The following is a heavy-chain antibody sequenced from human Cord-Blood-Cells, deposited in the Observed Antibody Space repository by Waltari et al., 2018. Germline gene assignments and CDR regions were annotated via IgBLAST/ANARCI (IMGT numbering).Heavy chain of an antibody. CDR3: ARSDFWSGYYDY. V-gene: IGHV4-59*11. CDR1: GGSISSHY. CDR2: IYYSGST. J-gene: IGHJ4*02. Sequence: QVQLQESGPGLVKPSETLSLTCTVSGGSISSHYWSWIRQPPGKGLEWIGYIYYSGSTNYNPSLKSRVTISVDTSKTQFSLKLSSVTAADTAVYYCARSDFWSGYYDYWGQGTLVTVSS. D-gene: IGHD3-3*01.